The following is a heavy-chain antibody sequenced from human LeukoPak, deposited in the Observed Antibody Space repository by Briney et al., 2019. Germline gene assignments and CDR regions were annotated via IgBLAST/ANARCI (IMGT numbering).Heavy chain of an antibody. CDR2: ISSSSSYI. Sequence: GGSLRLSCAASGFTFSSYGMHWVRQAPGKGLEWVSSISSSSSYIYYADSVKGRFTISRDNAKNSLYLQMNSLRAEDTAVYYCARDRSLWFGELTSYYFDYWGQGTLVTVSS. V-gene: IGHV3-21*01. J-gene: IGHJ4*02. CDR3: ARDRSLWFGELTSYYFDY. D-gene: IGHD3-10*01. CDR1: GFTFSSYG.